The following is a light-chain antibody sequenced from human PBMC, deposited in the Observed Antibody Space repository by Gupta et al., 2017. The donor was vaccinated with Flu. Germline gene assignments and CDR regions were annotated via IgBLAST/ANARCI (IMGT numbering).Light chain of an antibody. Sequence: VTLGTPASIVCKASHRRGHNNGNNSLNWFQQRPVQTLRRLIYKGFNWDFRVRVRFSGCGSGSAFTLSIMRGEADAVGVYYSFQGTSWASAFGEGTKLEI. CDR1: HRRGHNNGNNS. CDR3: FQGTSWASA. CDR2: KGF. J-gene: IGKJ2*01. V-gene: IGKV2-30*02.